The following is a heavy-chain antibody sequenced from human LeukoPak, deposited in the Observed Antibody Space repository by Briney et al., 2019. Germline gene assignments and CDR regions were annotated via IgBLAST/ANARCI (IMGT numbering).Heavy chain of an antibody. J-gene: IGHJ4*02. CDR3: ARERRFGELLLFDY. V-gene: IGHV1-2*06. D-gene: IGHD3-10*01. CDR1: GYTFTGYY. CDR2: INPNSGDT. Sequence: ASVRVSCKASGYTFTGYYMHWVRQAPGQGLEWMGRINPNSGDTNYAQNLQGRVTMTRDTSISTSNMELSRLRSDDTAVYYCARERRFGELLLFDYWGLGTLVTVSS.